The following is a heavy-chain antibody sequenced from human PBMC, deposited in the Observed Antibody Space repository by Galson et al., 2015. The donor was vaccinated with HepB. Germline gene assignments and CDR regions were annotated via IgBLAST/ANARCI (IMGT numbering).Heavy chain of an antibody. CDR1: GYTFTGYY. CDR2: INPNSGGT. CDR3: ARVNSGSYGLSAFDI. Sequence: SVKVSCKASGYTFTGYYMHWVRQAPRQGLEWMGWINPNSGGTNYAQKFQGWVTMTRDTSISTAYMELSRLRSDDTAVYYCARVNSGSYGLSAFDIWGQGTMVTVSS. D-gene: IGHD1-26*01. V-gene: IGHV1-2*04. J-gene: IGHJ3*02.